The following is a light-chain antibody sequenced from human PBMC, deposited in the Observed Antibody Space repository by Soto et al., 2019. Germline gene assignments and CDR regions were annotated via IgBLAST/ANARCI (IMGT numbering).Light chain of an antibody. CDR3: QQYGSSGT. J-gene: IGKJ1*01. Sequence: EIVLTQSAGTLSLSPGERATLSCRASQSVSNNHLAWYQQKPGQAPMLLIYGASNRATGIPDRFSGSGSGTDFTLTISRLQPEDLAVYYWQQYGSSGTFGQGTKVDIK. V-gene: IGKV3-20*01. CDR2: GAS. CDR1: QSVSNNH.